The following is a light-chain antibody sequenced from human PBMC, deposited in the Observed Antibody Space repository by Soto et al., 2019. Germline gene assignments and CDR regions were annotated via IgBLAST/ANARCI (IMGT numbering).Light chain of an antibody. CDR2: WAS. Sequence: DIVMTQSPDSLAVSLGERATINCKSSQSILFSSNNKNYLTWYQQKPGQPPKPLIYWASTQESGVPDRFSGSGSGTDFTLTISSLQAEDVAVYYCQQYYSTPVTFGGGTKVEIK. J-gene: IGKJ4*01. CDR1: QSILFSSNNKNY. CDR3: QQYYSTPVT. V-gene: IGKV4-1*01.